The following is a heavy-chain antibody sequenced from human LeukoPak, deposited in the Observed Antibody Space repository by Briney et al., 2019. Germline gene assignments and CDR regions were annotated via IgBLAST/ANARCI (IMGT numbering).Heavy chain of an antibody. J-gene: IGHJ6*03. CDR3: ARENYDFWSGPTRRYMDV. V-gene: IGHV4-59*01. D-gene: IGHD3-3*01. Sequence: SETLSLTCTVSGGSISSYYWSWIRQPPGKGLEWIGYIYYSGSTNYNPSLKSRVTISVDTSKNQFSLKLSSVTAADTAVYYCARENYDFWSGPTRRYMDVWGKGTTVTVSS. CDR1: GGSISSYY. CDR2: IYYSGST.